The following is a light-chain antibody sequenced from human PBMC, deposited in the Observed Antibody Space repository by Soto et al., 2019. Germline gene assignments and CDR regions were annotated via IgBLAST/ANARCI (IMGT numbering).Light chain of an antibody. CDR2: GAF. CDR3: QQRSNWPPIT. V-gene: IGKV3-11*01. J-gene: IGKJ5*01. Sequence: EIVMTQSPGTLSVSPGERATLSCRASQSISNNLAWYQQKPGQAPRLLIYGAFKRATGIPARFSGSGSGTDFTLTISSLEPEDFAVYYCQQRSNWPPITFGQGTRLEIK. CDR1: QSISNN.